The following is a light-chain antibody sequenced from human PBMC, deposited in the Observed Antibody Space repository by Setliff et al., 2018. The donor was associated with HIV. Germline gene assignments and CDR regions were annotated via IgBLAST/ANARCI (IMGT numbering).Light chain of an antibody. CDR2: GAS. Sequence: EIVLTQSPGTLSLSPGERATLSCRASQSVSSSFLAWYQQRPGQAPRLLIYGASSRATGIPDRFSGSGSGTDFTLTISRLEPEDFAVYYCQHYGGSPQTFGQGTKV. CDR1: QSVSSSF. J-gene: IGKJ1*01. CDR3: QHYGGSPQT. V-gene: IGKV3-20*01.